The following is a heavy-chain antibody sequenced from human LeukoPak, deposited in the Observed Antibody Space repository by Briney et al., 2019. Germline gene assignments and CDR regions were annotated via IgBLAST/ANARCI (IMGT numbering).Heavy chain of an antibody. D-gene: IGHD3-22*01. V-gene: IGHV3-21*01. CDR1: GFTFSSYS. Sequence: PGGSLRLSCAASGFTFSSYSMNWVRQAPGKGLEWVSSISSSSSYIYYADSVKGRFTISRDNAKNSLYLQMNSLRAEDTAVYYCAREVHYYDSSGYDAFDIWGQGTMVTVSS. CDR2: ISSSSSYI. CDR3: AREVHYYDSSGYDAFDI. J-gene: IGHJ3*02.